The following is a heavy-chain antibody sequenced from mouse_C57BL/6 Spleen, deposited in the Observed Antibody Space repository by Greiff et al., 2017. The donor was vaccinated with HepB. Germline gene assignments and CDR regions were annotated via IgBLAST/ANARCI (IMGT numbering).Heavy chain of an antibody. V-gene: IGHV10-1*01. Sequence: DVQLVESGGGLVQPKGSLKLSCAASGFSFNTYAMNWVRQAPGKGLEWVARIRSKSNNYATYYADSVKDRFTISRDDSESMLYLQMNNLKTEDTAMYYCVRHDYYFDYWGQGTTLTVSS. CDR1: GFSFNTYA. CDR3: VRHDYYFDY. D-gene: IGHD2-4*01. CDR2: IRSKSNNYAT. J-gene: IGHJ2*01.